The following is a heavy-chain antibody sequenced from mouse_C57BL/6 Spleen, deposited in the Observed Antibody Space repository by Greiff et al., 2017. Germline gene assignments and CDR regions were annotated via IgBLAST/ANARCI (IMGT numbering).Heavy chain of an antibody. CDR1: GFTFSDYY. CDR3: ARGHYGPFDY. J-gene: IGHJ2*01. V-gene: IGHV5-16*01. CDR2: INYDGSST. Sequence: EVMLVESEGGLVQPGSSMKLSCTASGFTFSDYYMAWVRQVPEKGLEWVANINYDGSSTYYLDSLKSRFIISRDNAKNILYLQMSSLKSEDTATYYCARGHYGPFDYWGQGTTLTVSS. D-gene: IGHD1-1*01.